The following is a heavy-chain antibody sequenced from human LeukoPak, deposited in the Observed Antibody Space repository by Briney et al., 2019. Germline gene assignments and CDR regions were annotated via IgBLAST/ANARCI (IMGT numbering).Heavy chain of an antibody. D-gene: IGHD6-13*01. V-gene: IGHV3-23*01. J-gene: IGHJ2*01. Sequence: GGSLRLSCAASGFTFNNFAMSWVRQAPGKGLEWVSAISGSGGSTYYADSVRGRFTISRENAKNSLYLQMNSLRAGDTAVYYCARAAYSSTWYSRYFDLWGRGTLVTVSP. CDR2: ISGSGGST. CDR3: ARAAYSSTWYSRYFDL. CDR1: GFTFNNFA.